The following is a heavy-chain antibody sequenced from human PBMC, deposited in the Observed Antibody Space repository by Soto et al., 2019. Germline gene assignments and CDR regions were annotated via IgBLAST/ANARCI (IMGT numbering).Heavy chain of an antibody. CDR1: GFTFSSYA. CDR3: AKGRYCSGGSCFGWYYYYMDV. CDR2: ISGSGGST. D-gene: IGHD2-15*01. V-gene: IGHV3-23*01. J-gene: IGHJ6*03. Sequence: GGSLRLSCAASGFTFSSYAMSWVRQAPGKGLEWVSAISGSGGSTYYADSVKGRFTISRDNSKNTLYLQMNSLRAEDTAVYYCAKGRYCSGGSCFGWYYYYMDVWGKGTTGTVSS.